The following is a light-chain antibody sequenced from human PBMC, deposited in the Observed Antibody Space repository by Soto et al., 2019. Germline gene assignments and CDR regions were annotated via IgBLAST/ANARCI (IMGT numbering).Light chain of an antibody. CDR3: QQYDTYPWT. J-gene: IGKJ1*01. CDR1: QSISGY. Sequence: DIQMTQSPSPLSASVGDRVTITCRSSQSISGYLAWYQQKPGKAPRLLIYDASSLESGVPSRFSGSASGTEFTLTISSLQPDDVATYYCQQYDTYPWTFGQGTKVDIK. V-gene: IGKV1-5*01. CDR2: DAS.